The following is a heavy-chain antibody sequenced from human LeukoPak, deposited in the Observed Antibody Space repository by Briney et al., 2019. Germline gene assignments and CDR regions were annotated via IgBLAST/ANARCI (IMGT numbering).Heavy chain of an antibody. CDR3: ARASPIAAAGTNFDY. V-gene: IGHV4-34*01. CDR2: INHSGST. CDR1: GGSFSGYY. Sequence: PSETLSLTCPVYGGSFSGYYWSLIRQPPGKGLDWIGGINHSGSTNYNPSLKSRVTISVDTSTNQFSLKLSSVTAADTAVYYCARASPIAAAGTNFDYWGQGTLVTVSS. J-gene: IGHJ4*02. D-gene: IGHD6-13*01.